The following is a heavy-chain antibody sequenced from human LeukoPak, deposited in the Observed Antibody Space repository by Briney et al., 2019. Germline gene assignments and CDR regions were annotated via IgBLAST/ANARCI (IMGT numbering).Heavy chain of an antibody. CDR3: ARDQYYYDSSGCPGY. D-gene: IGHD3-22*01. CDR1: GFTFSDYY. Sequence: GGSLRLSCAASGFTFSDYYMSRIRQAPGKGLEWVAVISYDGSNKYYADSVKGRFTISRDNSKNTLYLQMNSLRAEDTAVYYCARDQYYYDSSGCPGYWGQGTLVTVSS. V-gene: IGHV3-30*01. CDR2: ISYDGSNK. J-gene: IGHJ4*02.